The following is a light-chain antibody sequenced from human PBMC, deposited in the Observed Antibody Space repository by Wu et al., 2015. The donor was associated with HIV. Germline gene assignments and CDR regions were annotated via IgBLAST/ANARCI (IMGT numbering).Light chain of an antibody. CDR3: QQYGSSPPRT. J-gene: IGKJ1*01. V-gene: IGKV3-15*01. CDR1: QSVSSD. Sequence: EIVMTQSPGTLSVSPGERATLSCRASQSVSSDLAWYQQKPGQAPRLLIYGASARVTGIPARFSGSGSGTEFTLTISRLEPEDFAVYYCQQYGSSPPRTFGQGTKVEIK. CDR2: GAS.